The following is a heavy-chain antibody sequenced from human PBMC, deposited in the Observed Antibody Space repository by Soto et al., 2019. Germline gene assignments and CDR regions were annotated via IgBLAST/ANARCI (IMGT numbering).Heavy chain of an antibody. Sequence: KRLEWMGGFDTEDGETIYAQKFQGRVTMTEDTSTDTAYMELSSLRSEDTAVYYCATYPFFGGSSRNYYGMDVWGQGTTVTGPS. CDR2: FDTEDGET. J-gene: IGHJ6*02. CDR3: ATYPFFGGSSRNYYGMDV. D-gene: IGHD3-16*01. V-gene: IGHV1-24*01.